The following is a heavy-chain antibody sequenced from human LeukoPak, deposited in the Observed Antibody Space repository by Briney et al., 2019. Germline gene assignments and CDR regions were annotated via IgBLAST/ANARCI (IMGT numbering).Heavy chain of an antibody. D-gene: IGHD6-19*01. CDR3: TTGGNVIVAGTRAFDI. J-gene: IGHJ3*02. CDR2: IKSTIDGGTT. CDR1: GFTFSNDW. Sequence: GGSLRLSCAASGFTFSNDWMSWVRQAPGKGLEWVGRIKSTIDGGTTDFAAPVKGRFTVSRDDSENTLYLQMSSLRIEDTAVYYCTTGGNVIVAGTRAFDIWGHGTMVTVSS. V-gene: IGHV3-15*07.